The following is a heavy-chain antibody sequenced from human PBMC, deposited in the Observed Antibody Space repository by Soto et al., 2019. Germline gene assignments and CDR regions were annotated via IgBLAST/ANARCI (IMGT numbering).Heavy chain of an antibody. Sequence: GSLRLSCAASGFTFSSYSMNWVRQAPGKGLEWVSYISSSSSTIYYADSVKGRFTISRDNAKNSLYLQMNSLRAEDTAVYYCARVSDVDTAMVSFDYWGQGTLVTVSS. CDR1: GFTFSSYS. J-gene: IGHJ4*02. V-gene: IGHV3-48*01. CDR2: ISSSSSTI. CDR3: ARVSDVDTAMVSFDY. D-gene: IGHD5-18*01.